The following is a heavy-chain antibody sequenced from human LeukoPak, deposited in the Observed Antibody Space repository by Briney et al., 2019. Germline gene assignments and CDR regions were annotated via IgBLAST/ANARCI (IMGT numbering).Heavy chain of an antibody. V-gene: IGHV1-18*01. CDR3: ARDWYSYGPTGFDP. J-gene: IGHJ5*02. D-gene: IGHD5-18*01. CDR1: GYTFTSYG. Sequence: ASVKVSCKASGYTFTSYGISWVRQAPGQGLEGMGWTSAYNGNTNYAQKLQGRVTMTTDTSTSTAYMELRSLRSDDTAVYYCARDWYSYGPTGFDPWGQGTLVTVSS. CDR2: TSAYNGNT.